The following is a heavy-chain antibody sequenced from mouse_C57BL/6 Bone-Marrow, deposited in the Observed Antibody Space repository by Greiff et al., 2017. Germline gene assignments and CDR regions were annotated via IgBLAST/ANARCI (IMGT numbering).Heavy chain of an antibody. D-gene: IGHD1-1*01. CDR1: GYTFTSYW. V-gene: IGHV1-50*01. CDR3: AREGLLRSLDMDY. Sequence: QVQLQQPGAELVKPGASVKLSCKASGYTFTSYWMQWVKQRPGQGLEWIGEIDPSDGYTNYNQKFKGKATLTVDTSSSTAYMQLSSLTSEDSAVYFCAREGLLRSLDMDYWGRGTSVTVSA. J-gene: IGHJ4*01. CDR2: IDPSDGYT.